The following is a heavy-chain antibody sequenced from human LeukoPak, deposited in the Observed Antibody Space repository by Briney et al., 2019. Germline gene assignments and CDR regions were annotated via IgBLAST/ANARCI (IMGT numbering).Heavy chain of an antibody. CDR2: IYYSGST. CDR1: GSSISNYY. V-gene: IGHV4-59*01. J-gene: IGHJ4*02. Sequence: SETLSLTCTVSGSSISNYYWSWIRQPPGKGLEWIGYIYYSGSTNYNPSLKSRVTISVDTSKNQFSLRLSSVTAADTAVYYCARDGGYCGGDCYFYWGQGALVTVSS. CDR3: ARDGGYCGGDCYFY. D-gene: IGHD2-21*02.